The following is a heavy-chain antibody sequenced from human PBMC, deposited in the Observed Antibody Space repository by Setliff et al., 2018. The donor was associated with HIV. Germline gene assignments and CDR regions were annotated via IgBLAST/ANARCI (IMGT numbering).Heavy chain of an antibody. CDR3: ARRKYYYDRTAYFHYKYYGLDA. Sequence: GGSLRLSCAATGFPFSSYYMGWVRQSAGKGLEWLANINQDGSEKKYVDSVKGRFILSRDNAKNSLYLQMNSLRAEDTAVYYCARRKYYYDRTAYFHYKYYGLDAWGQGTTVTVSS. D-gene: IGHD3-22*01. V-gene: IGHV3-7*01. CDR1: GFPFSSYY. J-gene: IGHJ6*02. CDR2: INQDGSEK.